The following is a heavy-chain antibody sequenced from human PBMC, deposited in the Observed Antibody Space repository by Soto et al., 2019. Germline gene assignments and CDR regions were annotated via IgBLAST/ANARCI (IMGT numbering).Heavy chain of an antibody. Sequence: GESLKISCKGSGYSFTSYWIGWVRQMPGKGLEWMGIIYPGDSDTRYSPYFQGQVTISADKSISTAYLQWSSLKASDTAMYYCARRRYSSGSINDAFDIWGQGTMVTVSS. CDR2: IYPGDSDT. D-gene: IGHD6-19*01. CDR1: GYSFTSYW. V-gene: IGHV5-51*01. CDR3: ARRRYSSGSINDAFDI. J-gene: IGHJ3*02.